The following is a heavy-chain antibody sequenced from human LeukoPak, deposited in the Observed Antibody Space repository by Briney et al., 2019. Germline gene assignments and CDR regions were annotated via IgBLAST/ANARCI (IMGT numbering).Heavy chain of an antibody. CDR3: ARSTPGYSSSWYVRWFDP. CDR2: ISSSGSTI. V-gene: IGHV3-11*01. J-gene: IGHJ5*02. Sequence: GGSLRLSCAASGFTFSDYYMSWIRQAPGKGLEWVSYISSSGSTIYYADSVKGRFTISRDNAKNSLYLQMNSLRAEDTAVYYCARSTPGYSSSWYVRWFDPWGQGTLVTVSS. D-gene: IGHD6-13*01. CDR1: GFTFSDYY.